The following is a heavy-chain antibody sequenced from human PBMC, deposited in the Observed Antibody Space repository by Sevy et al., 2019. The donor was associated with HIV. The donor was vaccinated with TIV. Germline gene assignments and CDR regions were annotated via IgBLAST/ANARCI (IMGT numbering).Heavy chain of an antibody. CDR2: FDPEYDDP. Sequence: ASVKVSCNVSGYRLSELSTYWVRQTPAKGLEGMGGFDPEYDDPIYAQNFQGRVTMTEDTSTDTAYMELSSLTSEDTAVYYCATLIVGTSYLRLWGPATPVTVSS. J-gene: IGHJ4*02. V-gene: IGHV1-24*01. D-gene: IGHD1-26*01. CDR3: ATLIVGTSYLRL. CDR1: GYRLSELS.